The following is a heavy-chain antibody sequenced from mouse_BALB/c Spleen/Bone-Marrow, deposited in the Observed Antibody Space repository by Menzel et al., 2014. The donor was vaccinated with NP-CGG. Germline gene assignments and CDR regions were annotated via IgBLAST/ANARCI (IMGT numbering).Heavy chain of an antibody. D-gene: IGHD2-14*01. J-gene: IGHJ3*01. CDR3: ARAAYRYDVTWFAY. CDR1: GFSLTSYG. V-gene: IGHV2-9*02. Sequence: VKLVESGPGLVAPSQSLSITCTVSGFSLTSYGVHWVRQPPGKGLEWLGVIWAGGSTNYNSALMSRLSISKDNSKSHVFLKTNSLQTDDTAMYYCARAAYRYDVTWFAYWGQGTLVPVSA. CDR2: IWAGGST.